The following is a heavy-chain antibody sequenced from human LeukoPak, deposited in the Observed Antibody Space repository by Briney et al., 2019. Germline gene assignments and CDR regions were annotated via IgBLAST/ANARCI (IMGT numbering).Heavy chain of an antibody. J-gene: IGHJ4*02. V-gene: IGHV3-21*01. CDR2: ISSSSSYI. CDR1: GFTFSSYS. Sequence: PGGSLRLSCAASGFTFSSYSMNWVRQAPGKGLEWVSSISSSSSYIYYADSVEGRFTISRDNAKNSLYLQMSSLRADDTAVYYCAHSSGYAYGLDYWGQGTLVTVSS. CDR3: AHSSGYAYGLDY. D-gene: IGHD5-12*01.